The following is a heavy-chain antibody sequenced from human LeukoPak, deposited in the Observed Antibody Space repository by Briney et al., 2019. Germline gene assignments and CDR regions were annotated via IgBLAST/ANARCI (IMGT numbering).Heavy chain of an antibody. V-gene: IGHV1-18*01. CDR1: GYTFTSYG. CDR3: ARDRITIFGVVITPYYYYGMDV. J-gene: IGHJ6*02. D-gene: IGHD3-3*01. Sequence: ASVKVSCQASGYTFTSYGISWVRQAPGQGLEWMGWISAYNGNTNYAQKLQGRVTMTTDTSTSTAYMELRSLRSDDTAVYYCARDRITIFGVVITPYYYYGMDVWGQGTTVTVPS. CDR2: ISAYNGNT.